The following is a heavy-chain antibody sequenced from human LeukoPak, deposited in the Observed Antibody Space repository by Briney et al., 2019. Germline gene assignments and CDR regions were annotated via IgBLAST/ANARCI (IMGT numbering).Heavy chain of an antibody. V-gene: IGHV4-59*01. Sequence: PSETLPLTCTVSGGSISSYYWSWIRQPPGKGLEWIGYIYYSGSTNYNPSLKSRVTISVDTSKNQFSLKLSSVTAADTAVYYCARDRGSVPNYYDSSGYRAFDIWGQGTMVTVSS. CDR2: IYYSGST. J-gene: IGHJ3*02. CDR1: GGSISSYY. D-gene: IGHD3-22*01. CDR3: ARDRGSVPNYYDSSGYRAFDI.